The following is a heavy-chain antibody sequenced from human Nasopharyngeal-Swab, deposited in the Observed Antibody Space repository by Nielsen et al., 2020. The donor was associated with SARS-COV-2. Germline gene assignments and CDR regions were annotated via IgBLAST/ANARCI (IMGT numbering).Heavy chain of an antibody. CDR1: GGSITDYY. D-gene: IGHD1-26*01. V-gene: IGHV4-59*01. CDR2: IYYSGST. J-gene: IGHJ6*02. CDR3: ARAGRVGDAFTGLDV. Sequence: SETLSLTCTVSGGSITDYYWSWIRQPPGKGLQWIGFIYYSGSTNYNPSLESRVTISVDTSRTQFSLRLTSVTAADTAVYYCARAGRVGDAFTGLDVWGQGTTVTVSS.